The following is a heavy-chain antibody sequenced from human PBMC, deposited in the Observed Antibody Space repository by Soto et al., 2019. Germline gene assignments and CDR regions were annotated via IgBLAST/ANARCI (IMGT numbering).Heavy chain of an antibody. J-gene: IGHJ4*02. CDR1: GFPFSRCA. Sequence: EVQLLESGGGLVQPGGSLRLSCAASGFPFSRCAMNWVRQAPGKGLEWVSTISHSDHSTYYADSVKGRFTASRDNSENTLYLQMNSLRAEDTAIYYCAKRGGDSGWGDFDSWGQGTLVTVSS. CDR3: AKRGGDSGWGDFDS. V-gene: IGHV3-23*01. CDR2: ISHSDHST. D-gene: IGHD6-19*01.